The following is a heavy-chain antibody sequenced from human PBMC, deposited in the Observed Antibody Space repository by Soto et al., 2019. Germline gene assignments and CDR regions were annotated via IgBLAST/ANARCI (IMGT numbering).Heavy chain of an antibody. D-gene: IGHD1-20*01. J-gene: IGHJ4*02. CDR3: VYGGFWYNY. V-gene: IGHV3-7*01. CDR1: GFTFSRYW. CDR2: IKEDGSQK. Sequence: PGGSLRLSCAASGFTFSRYWMSWVRQAPAKGLEWVAKIKEDGSQKYYVDSVKGRFTISRDNAKNSLFLQMNSLRAEDTAVYYRVYGGFWYNYWGLGTLVTVSS.